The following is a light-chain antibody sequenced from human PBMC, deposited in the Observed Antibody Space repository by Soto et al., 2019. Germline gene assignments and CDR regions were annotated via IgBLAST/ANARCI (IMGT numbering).Light chain of an antibody. CDR3: QQYNSYSWT. J-gene: IGKJ1*01. CDR1: QSISSW. V-gene: IGKV1-5*01. CDR2: DAS. Sequence: DIQMTQSPSTLSASVGDRVTITCRASQSISSWLAWYQQKPGKAPKLLIYDASSLEGGVPSRFSGSGSGTEFTLTISSLQPDDFATYYCQQYNSYSWTFXQGTKADIK.